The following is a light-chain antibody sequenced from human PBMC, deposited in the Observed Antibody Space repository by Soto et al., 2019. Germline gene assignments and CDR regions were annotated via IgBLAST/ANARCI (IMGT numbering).Light chain of an antibody. Sequence: DIVMTQSPDSLAVSLGERVTIHCKSSQSVLYSSNNKNYLTWYQQKPRQPPKLLIYGASTRESGVPDRFSGSGSGRDFTLTISSLQAEDVAVYYCQQYYTSPTFGQGTKVEIK. CDR1: QSVLYSSNNKNY. CDR2: GAS. V-gene: IGKV4-1*01. CDR3: QQYYTSPT. J-gene: IGKJ1*01.